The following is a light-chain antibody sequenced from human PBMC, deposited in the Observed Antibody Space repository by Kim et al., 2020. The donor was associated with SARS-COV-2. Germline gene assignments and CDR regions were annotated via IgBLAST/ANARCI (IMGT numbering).Light chain of an antibody. CDR3: QQYGSSPYT. V-gene: IGKV3-20*01. CDR1: QSVSSSY. Sequence: LAPGERATLACRASQSVSSSYLAWYQQKPGQAPRLLIYGASSRATGIPDRFSGSGSGTDFTLTISRLEPEDFAVYYCQQYGSSPYTFGQGTKLEI. CDR2: GAS. J-gene: IGKJ2*01.